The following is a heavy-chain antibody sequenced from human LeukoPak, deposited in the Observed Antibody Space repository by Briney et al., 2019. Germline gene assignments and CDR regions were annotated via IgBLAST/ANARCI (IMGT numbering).Heavy chain of an antibody. Sequence: ASVKVSCKASGYTFTGYYMHLVRQAPGQGLEWMGRINPNSGGTNYAQKFQGRVTMTRDTSISTAYMELSRPRSDDTAVYYCASQTSYYYDSSGSYNWFDPWGQGTLVTVSS. CDR2: INPNSGGT. CDR3: ASQTSYYYDSSGSYNWFDP. D-gene: IGHD3-22*01. J-gene: IGHJ5*02. CDR1: GYTFTGYY. V-gene: IGHV1-2*06.